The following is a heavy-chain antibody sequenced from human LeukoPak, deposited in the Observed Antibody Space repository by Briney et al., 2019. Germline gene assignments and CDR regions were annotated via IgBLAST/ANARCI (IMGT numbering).Heavy chain of an antibody. D-gene: IGHD4-17*01. CDR2: ISGSGGST. V-gene: IGHV3-23*01. Sequence: GGSLRLSCAVSGFTFSTYGMSWVRQAPGKGLEWVSAISGSGGSTYYADSVKGRFTISRDNSKNTLYLQMNSLRAEDTAVYYCAKALGRWMTTVTPGYWGQGTLVTVSS. J-gene: IGHJ4*02. CDR1: GFTFSTYG. CDR3: AKALGRWMTTVTPGY.